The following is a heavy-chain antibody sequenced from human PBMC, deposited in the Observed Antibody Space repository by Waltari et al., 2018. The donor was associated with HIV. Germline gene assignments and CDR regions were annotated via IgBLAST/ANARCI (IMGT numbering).Heavy chain of an antibody. CDR1: GYMFTGHY. J-gene: IGHJ5*02. V-gene: IGHV1-2*02. Sequence: QVHLVQSGPEVKKPGASMKVSCKASGYMFTGHYMHWLRQAPGQGLEWMGWINPISGGTNYAQTLQGRVTMTRDASINTVYMELKSLRYDDTAMYYCARESGYQLVRWLDTWGQGTRVTVSS. CDR2: INPISGGT. CDR3: ARESGYQLVRWLDT. D-gene: IGHD2-2*01.